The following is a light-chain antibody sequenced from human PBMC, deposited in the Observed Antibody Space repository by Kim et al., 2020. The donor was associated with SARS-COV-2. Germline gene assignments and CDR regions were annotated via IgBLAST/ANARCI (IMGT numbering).Light chain of an antibody. CDR2: DAS. V-gene: IGKV1-33*01. Sequence: DIQMTQSPFSLSASVGDRVTITCQASQDISNYLNWYQQKPGKAPKLLMYDASNLETGVPSRFSGSGSGTDFTFTISSLQPEDIATYYCQQYDNLPRTFGQGTKV. CDR3: QQYDNLPRT. CDR1: QDISNY. J-gene: IGKJ1*01.